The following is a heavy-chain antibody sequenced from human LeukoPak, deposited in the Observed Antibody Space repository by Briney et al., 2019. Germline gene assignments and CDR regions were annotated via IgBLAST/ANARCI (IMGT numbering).Heavy chain of an antibody. J-gene: IGHJ4*02. CDR2: IYTSGST. V-gene: IGHV4-4*07. CDR1: GGSISSYY. D-gene: IGHD6-13*01. Sequence: PSETLSLTCTVSGGSISSYYWSWIRQPAGKGLEWIGRIYTSGSTNYNPSLKSRVTMSVDTSKNQFSLRLRSVTAADTAVYYCARQIASAGTAGFDFWGQGALVTVSS. CDR3: ARQIASAGTAGFDF.